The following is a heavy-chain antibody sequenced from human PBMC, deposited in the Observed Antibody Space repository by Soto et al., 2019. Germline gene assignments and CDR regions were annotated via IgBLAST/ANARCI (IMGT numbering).Heavy chain of an antibody. Sequence: SETLSLTCTVSGGSISSGGYYWSWIRQHPGKGLEWIGYIYYSGSTYYNPSLKSRVTISVDTSKNQFSLKLSSVTAADTAVYYCARVKAAARPHLYGMDVWGQGTTVTVSS. CDR3: ARVKAAARPHLYGMDV. CDR1: GGSISSGGYY. CDR2: IYYSGST. J-gene: IGHJ6*02. D-gene: IGHD6-6*01. V-gene: IGHV4-31*03.